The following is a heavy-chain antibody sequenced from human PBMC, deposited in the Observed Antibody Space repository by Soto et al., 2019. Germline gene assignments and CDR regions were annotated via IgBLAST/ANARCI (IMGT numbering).Heavy chain of an antibody. V-gene: IGHV1-18*01. CDR3: ARLIELVRGKVLFDSPGWEFDY. CDR2: ISAYNGNT. Sequence: QVQLVQSGAEVKKPGPSVKVSCKASGYTFTSYGISWVRQAPVHGLEWLGWISAYNGNTNYAQKLQGRVTMTTETSTSAGDMELRSKRSDDTAGYYCARLIELVRGKVLFDSPGWEFDYRGQGTLVTVSS. CDR1: GYTFTSYG. J-gene: IGHJ4*02. D-gene: IGHD6-13*01.